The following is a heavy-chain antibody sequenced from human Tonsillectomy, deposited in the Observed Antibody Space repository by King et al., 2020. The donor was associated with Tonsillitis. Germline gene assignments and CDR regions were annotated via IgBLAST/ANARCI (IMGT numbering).Heavy chain of an antibody. J-gene: IGHJ3*02. CDR1: GYSFTNYW. CDR2: IDPSDSYT. D-gene: IGHD3-22*01. Sequence: VQLVESGAEVKKPGESLRISCKGSGYSFTNYWINWVREMPGNGLEWMGRIDPSDSYTNYSPSFRGHVTISADKSVSTASLLWTSLQASDTAMYYCARGYYYDSSAYTMGAFDIWGQGTMVTVSS. CDR3: ARGYYYDSSAYTMGAFDI. V-gene: IGHV5-10-1*03.